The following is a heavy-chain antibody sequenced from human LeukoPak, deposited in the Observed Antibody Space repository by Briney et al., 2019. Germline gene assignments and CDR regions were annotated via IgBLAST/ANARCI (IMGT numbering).Heavy chain of an antibody. CDR3: ARQNYYYDSSGYYDAFDI. CDR2: INHSGST. CDR1: GGSFSGYY. D-gene: IGHD3-22*01. Sequence: PSETLSLTCAVYGGSFSGYYWSWIRQPPGKGLEWIGEINHSGSTNYNPSLKSRVTISVDTSKNQFSLKLSSVTAADTAVYYCARQNYYYDSSGYYDAFDIWGQGTMVTVSS. J-gene: IGHJ3*02. V-gene: IGHV4-34*01.